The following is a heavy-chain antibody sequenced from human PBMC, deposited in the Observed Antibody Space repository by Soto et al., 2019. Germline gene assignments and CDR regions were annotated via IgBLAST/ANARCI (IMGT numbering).Heavy chain of an antibody. CDR3: ARSPYYDYVWGSYRPPWYFDY. V-gene: IGHV4-34*01. D-gene: IGHD3-16*02. J-gene: IGHJ4*02. CDR1: VGSFSGYY. CDR2: INHSGST. Sequence: ETLSLTCAVYVGSFSGYYWSWIRQPPGKGLEWIGEINHSGSTNYNPSLKSRVTISVDTSKNQFSLKLSSVTAADTAVYYCARSPYYDYVWGSYRPPWYFDYWGQGTLVTVS.